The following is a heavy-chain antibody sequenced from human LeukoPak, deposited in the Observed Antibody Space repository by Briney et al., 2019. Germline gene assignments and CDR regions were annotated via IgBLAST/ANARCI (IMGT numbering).Heavy chain of an antibody. J-gene: IGHJ4*02. V-gene: IGHV4-4*07. D-gene: IGHD1-26*01. CDR1: GGSFTNYY. CDR2: ISTSGST. CDR3: ARGGGGELGAFDF. Sequence: SETLSLTCTVSGGSFTNYYWNWIRQPAGKALEWIGRISTSGSTNYNPSVSTRVTMSIDTSKNQFSLNLTSVTAADTALYYCARGGGGELGAFDFWGQGTLVTVSS.